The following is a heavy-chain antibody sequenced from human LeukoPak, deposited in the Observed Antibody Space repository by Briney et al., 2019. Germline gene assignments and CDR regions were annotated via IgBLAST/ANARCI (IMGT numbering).Heavy chain of an antibody. CDR2: IYYSGST. D-gene: IGHD3-3*01. CDR1: GGSFSGYS. Sequence: TLSLTCAVYGGSFSGYSWSWIRQPPGKGLEWIGYIYYSGSTYYNPSLKSRVTISVDTSKNQFSLKLTSVTAADTAVYFCARAGGFFSPFGYWGQGTLVTVSS. J-gene: IGHJ4*02. CDR3: ARAGGFFSPFGY. V-gene: IGHV4-34*09.